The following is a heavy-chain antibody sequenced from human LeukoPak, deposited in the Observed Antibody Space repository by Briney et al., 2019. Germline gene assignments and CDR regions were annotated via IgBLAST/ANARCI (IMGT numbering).Heavy chain of an antibody. V-gene: IGHV3-30*18. D-gene: IGHD5-12*01. J-gene: IGHJ4*02. Sequence: GGSLRLSCAASGFTFSSYGMHWVRQAPGKGLEWVAVISYDGSNKYYADSVKGRFTISRDNSKNTLYLQMNSLRAEATAVYYCAKGGGYHDYWGQGTLVTVSS. CDR2: ISYDGSNK. CDR3: AKGGGYHDY. CDR1: GFTFSSYG.